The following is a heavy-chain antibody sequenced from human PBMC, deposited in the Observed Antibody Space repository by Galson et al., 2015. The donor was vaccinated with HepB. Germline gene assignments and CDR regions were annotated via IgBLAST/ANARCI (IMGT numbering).Heavy chain of an antibody. CDR1: GFTFSTYS. Sequence: SLRLSCAASGFTFSTYSMNWVRQAPGKGLEWVSFISSGGGTIHYADSVKGRFTISRDNAKNSLYLQMSGLRTEDTALYYCARACSSSTCYPYYYYYVDVWGKGTTVTVSS. D-gene: IGHD2-2*01. CDR2: ISSGGGTI. V-gene: IGHV3-48*01. CDR3: ARACSSSTCYPYYYYYVDV. J-gene: IGHJ6*03.